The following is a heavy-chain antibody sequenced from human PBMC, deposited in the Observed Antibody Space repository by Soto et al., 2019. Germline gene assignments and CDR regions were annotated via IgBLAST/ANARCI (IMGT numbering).Heavy chain of an antibody. Sequence: EVQLLESGGGLVQPGGSLRLSCAASGFTFSSYAMSWVRQAPGKGLEWVSAISGSGGSTYYADSVKGRFTISRDNSKNTLDLQMNSLRAEDTAVYYCANPAHPLLSGRGVVPLPHFDYWGQGTLVTVSS. D-gene: IGHD3-3*01. CDR2: ISGSGGST. V-gene: IGHV3-23*01. J-gene: IGHJ4*02. CDR1: GFTFSSYA. CDR3: ANPAHPLLSGRGVVPLPHFDY.